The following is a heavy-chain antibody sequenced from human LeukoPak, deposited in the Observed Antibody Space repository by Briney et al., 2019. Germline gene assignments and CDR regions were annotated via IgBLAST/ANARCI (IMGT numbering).Heavy chain of an antibody. CDR2: IYFSGGT. CDR1: GDSISSSNCY. V-gene: IGHV4-39*01. CDR3: ARSDGYGLVGI. D-gene: IGHD3-10*01. J-gene: IGHJ3*02. Sequence: PSETLSLTCTVSGDSISSSNCYWGRIRQPPGKGLEWIGSIYFSGGTYYNASLKSRVTISVDTSKNQFSLKLSSVTAADTAVYYCARSDGYGLVGIWGQGTMVTVSS.